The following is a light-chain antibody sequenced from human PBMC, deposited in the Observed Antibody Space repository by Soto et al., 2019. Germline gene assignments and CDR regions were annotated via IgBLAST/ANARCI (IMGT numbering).Light chain of an antibody. CDR2: GAS. Sequence: EIVMTQSPATLSVSPGERATLSCRASQSVSSNLAWYQQQHGQAPRLLIYGASTRATGIPARFSGSGSGTEFTLTISSMLSEDVVVYYCQQYNNWPPITFGQGTKLEIK. CDR3: QQYNNWPPIT. V-gene: IGKV3-15*01. J-gene: IGKJ2*01. CDR1: QSVSSN.